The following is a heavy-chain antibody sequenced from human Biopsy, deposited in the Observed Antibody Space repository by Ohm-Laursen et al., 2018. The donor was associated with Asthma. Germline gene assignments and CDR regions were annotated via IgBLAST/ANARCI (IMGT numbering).Heavy chain of an antibody. Sequence: TLSLTCTVSGDSITSGGCCWNWIRQHPGKGLEWIGCIHHSGTSYSNPSLKSRVSFSRDTSKNQFSLRLSSVTAADTAMYYCARIPRRSGSYFVDYWGQGTLVTVSS. V-gene: IGHV4-31*03. J-gene: IGHJ4*02. CDR3: ARIPRRSGSYFVDY. CDR1: GDSITSGGCC. D-gene: IGHD3-22*01. CDR2: IHHSGTS.